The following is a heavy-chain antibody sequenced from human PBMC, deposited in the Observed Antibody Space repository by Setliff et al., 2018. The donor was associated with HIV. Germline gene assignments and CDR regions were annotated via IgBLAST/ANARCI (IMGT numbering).Heavy chain of an antibody. Sequence: PSETLSLTCTVSGASIRSRPYYWGWIRQPPGKGLEWIGSIYSSGSPSYNPSLSSRLTISVDTSKNHVSLRLSSVTAADTGVYYCARHRDPPGTSWIYYYYYMDLWGEGTTVTVS. CDR2: IYSSGSP. J-gene: IGHJ6*03. V-gene: IGHV4-39*01. CDR1: GASIRSRPYY. CDR3: ARHRDPPGTSWIYYYYYMDL. D-gene: IGHD6-13*01.